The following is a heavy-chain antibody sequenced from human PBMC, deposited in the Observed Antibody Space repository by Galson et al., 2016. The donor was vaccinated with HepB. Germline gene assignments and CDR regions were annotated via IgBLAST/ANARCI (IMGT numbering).Heavy chain of an antibody. CDR3: ARDAGTGIDY. CDR2: ISGYNGDT. CDR1: SYTFSNYG. V-gene: IGHV1-18*01. D-gene: IGHD1-14*01. J-gene: IGHJ4*02. Sequence: SVKVSCKASSYTFSNYGVSWVRQAPGQGLEWLGWISGYNGDTNYALNFQARFTMTTDTSTNTANMELKNLASDDTAVYYCARDAGTGIDYWGQGTLVTVSS.